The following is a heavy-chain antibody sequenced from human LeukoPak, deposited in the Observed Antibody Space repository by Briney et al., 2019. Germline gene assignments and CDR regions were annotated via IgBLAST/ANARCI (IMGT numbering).Heavy chain of an antibody. V-gene: IGHV3-23*01. CDR3: ARDYPTFGAVTIFDY. CDR2: ITSSGGST. Sequence: GGSLRLSCARSGFTFSSYAMSWVRQAPGKGLEWVSAITSSGGSTYYADSVKGRFTISRDNSKSTLYLQMNSLRAEDTAVYYCARDYPTFGAVTIFDYWGQGTLVSVSS. J-gene: IGHJ4*02. D-gene: IGHD3-3*01. CDR1: GFTFSSYA.